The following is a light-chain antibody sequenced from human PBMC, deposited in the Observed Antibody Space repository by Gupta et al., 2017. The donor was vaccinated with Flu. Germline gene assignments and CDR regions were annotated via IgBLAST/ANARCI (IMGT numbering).Light chain of an antibody. V-gene: IGKV1-8*01. J-gene: IGKJ1*01. CDR3: QHDDSYPRT. CDR1: QGISSY. Sequence: AIRMTQSPSSFSASTGDRVTITCRASQGISSYLAWYQQKPGKAPKLLIYAASTLQSGVPSRFSGSGSGTDFTLTISGLQSEDFATYYCQHDDSYPRTFGQGTKVEIK. CDR2: AAS.